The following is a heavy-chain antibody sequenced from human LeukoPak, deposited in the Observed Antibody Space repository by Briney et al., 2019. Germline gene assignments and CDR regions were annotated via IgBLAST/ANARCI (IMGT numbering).Heavy chain of an antibody. CDR3: AKTLSNPPPGSATDPVGYFDY. CDR2: IYHSGST. V-gene: IGHV4-38-2*02. D-gene: IGHD3-10*01. CDR1: GYSISSGYY. J-gene: IGHJ4*02. Sequence: SETLSLTCTVSGYSISSGYYWGWIRQPPGKGLEWIGSIYHSGSTYYNPSLKSRVTISVDTSKNQFSLKLSSVTAADTAVYYCAKTLSNPPPGSATDPVGYFDYWGQGTLVTVSS.